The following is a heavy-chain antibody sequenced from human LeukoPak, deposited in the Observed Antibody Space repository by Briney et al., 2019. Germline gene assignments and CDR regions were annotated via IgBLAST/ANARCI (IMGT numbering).Heavy chain of an antibody. D-gene: IGHD4-17*01. V-gene: IGHV3-13*04. CDR3: ARETPDFGDYSDAWDLDL. CDR2: IGAAGNT. Sequence: GGPLRLSCAASGFTFSSSDMHWVRQCTGKGLEWVAAIGAAGNTYYPGSVKGRFTISRDNAKNSLYLQMNSLRAGDTAVYYCARETPDFGDYSDAWDLDLWGRGTLVTVSS. J-gene: IGHJ2*01. CDR1: GFTFSSSD.